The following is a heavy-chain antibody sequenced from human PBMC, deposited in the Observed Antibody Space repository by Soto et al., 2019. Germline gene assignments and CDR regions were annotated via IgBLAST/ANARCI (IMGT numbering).Heavy chain of an antibody. V-gene: IGHV3-23*01. CDR3: AKDPIVVVPAAMGYDY. J-gene: IGHJ4*02. Sequence: GGSLRLSCAASGFTFSSYAMSWVRQAPGKGLEWVSAISGSGGSTYYADSVKGRFTISRDNSKNTLYLQMNSLRAEDTAVYYCAKDPIVVVPAAMGYDYWGQGTLVTVSS. D-gene: IGHD2-2*01. CDR1: GFTFSSYA. CDR2: ISGSGGST.